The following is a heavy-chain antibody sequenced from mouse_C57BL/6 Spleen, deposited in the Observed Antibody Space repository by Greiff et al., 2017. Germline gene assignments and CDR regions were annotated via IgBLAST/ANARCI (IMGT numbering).Heavy chain of an antibody. CDR3: ARFMITTGYYYAMDY. CDR2: IYPGSGNT. D-gene: IGHD2-4*01. CDR1: GYTFTDYY. V-gene: IGHV1-76*01. J-gene: IGHJ4*01. Sequence: VQLQQSGAELVRPGASVKLSCKASGYTFTDYYINWVKQRPGQGLEWIARIYPGSGNTYYNEKFKGKATLTAEKSSSTAYMQLSSLTSEDSAVYFCARFMITTGYYYAMDYWGQGTSVTVSS.